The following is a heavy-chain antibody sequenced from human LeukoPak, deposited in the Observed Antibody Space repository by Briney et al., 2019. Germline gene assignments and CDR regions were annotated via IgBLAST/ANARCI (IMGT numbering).Heavy chain of an antibody. J-gene: IGHJ6*04. CDR3: ARVSVLRYFDLDV. Sequence: PSETLSLTCTVSGGSISSYYWSWIRQPPGKCLEWIGYIYYSGSTNYNPSLKSRVTISVDTSKNQFSLKLSSVTAADTAVYYCARVSVLRYFDLDVWGKGTTVTISS. CDR2: IYYSGST. D-gene: IGHD3-9*01. CDR1: GGSISSYY. V-gene: IGHV4-59*01.